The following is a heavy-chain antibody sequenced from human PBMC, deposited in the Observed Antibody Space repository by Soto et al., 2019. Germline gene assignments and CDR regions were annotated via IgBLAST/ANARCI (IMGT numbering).Heavy chain of an antibody. CDR3: AKDTWKWSQGAELDH. D-gene: IGHD2-15*01. CDR2: VSGGGGTT. CDR1: GFTFSQYA. J-gene: IGHJ4*02. V-gene: IGHV3-23*01. Sequence: GGSLRLSCAASGFTFSQYAMSWVRQAPGKGLEWVSAVSGGGGTTYYADSVKGRFTMSRDNSKNTWYLQMNSLRAEDTAVYYCAKDTWKWSQGAELDHWGPGTLVTVSS.